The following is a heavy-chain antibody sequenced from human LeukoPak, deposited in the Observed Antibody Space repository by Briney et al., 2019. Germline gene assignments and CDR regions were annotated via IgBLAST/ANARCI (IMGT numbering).Heavy chain of an antibody. D-gene: IGHD3-22*01. CDR3: ARDYYDSSGYLRKIDY. CDR1: GFTFSDYY. J-gene: IGHJ4*02. V-gene: IGHV3-11*04. CDR2: ISSSGGTI. Sequence: GGSLRLSCAASGFTFSDYYMSWIRQAPGKGLEWVSYISSSGGTIYYADSVKGRFTISRDNAKNSLYLQMNSLRAEDTAVYYCARDYYDSSGYLRKIDYWGQGTLVTVSS.